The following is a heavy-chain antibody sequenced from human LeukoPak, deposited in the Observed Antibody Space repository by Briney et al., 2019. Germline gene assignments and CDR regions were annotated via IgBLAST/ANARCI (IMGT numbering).Heavy chain of an antibody. Sequence: SETLSLTCTVSGVSISSYYWSWVRQPPGKGLEWIGYIYYSGSTNYNPSLKSRVTISVDTSKNQFSLKLSSVTAADTAVYYCARHYGPWGQGTLVAVSS. CDR1: GVSISSYY. CDR2: IYYSGST. CDR3: ARHYGP. D-gene: IGHD3-16*01. V-gene: IGHV4-59*01. J-gene: IGHJ5*02.